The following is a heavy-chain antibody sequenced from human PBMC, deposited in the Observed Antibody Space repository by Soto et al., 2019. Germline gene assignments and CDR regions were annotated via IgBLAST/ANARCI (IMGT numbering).Heavy chain of an antibody. CDR3: AKDRSSSWYPYYFDY. D-gene: IGHD6-13*01. V-gene: IGHV3-21*04. J-gene: IGHJ4*02. Sequence: PGGSLRLSCAASGFTFSSYTMNWVRQAPGKGLEWVSSISSISSYIYYADSVKGRFTISRDNVKNSLYLQINSLRAEDTAVYYCAKDRSSSWYPYYFDYWGQGTMVTVSS. CDR2: ISSISSYI. CDR1: GFTFSSYT.